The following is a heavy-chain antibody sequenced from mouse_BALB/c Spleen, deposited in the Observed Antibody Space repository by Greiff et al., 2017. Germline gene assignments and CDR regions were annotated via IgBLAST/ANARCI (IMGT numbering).Heavy chain of an antibody. CDR2: ISSGSSTI. D-gene: IGHD2-3*01. CDR1: GFTFSSFG. J-gene: IGHJ4*01. Sequence: DVMLVESGGGLVQPGGSRKLSCAASGFTFSSFGMHWVRQAPEKGLEWVAYISSGSSTIYYADTVKGRFTISRDNPKNTLFLQMTSLRSEDTAMYYCARRGIYDGYFSYAMDYWGQGTSVTVSS. CDR3: ARRGIYDGYFSYAMDY. V-gene: IGHV5-17*02.